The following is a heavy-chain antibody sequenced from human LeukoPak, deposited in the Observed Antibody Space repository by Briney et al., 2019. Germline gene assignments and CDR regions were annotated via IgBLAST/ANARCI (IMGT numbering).Heavy chain of an antibody. CDR1: GGSFSGYY. CDR3: ARDGRFYYDSSGYYSHFGY. Sequence: SETLSLTCAVYGGSFSGYYWSWIRQPPGKGLEWIGEINHSGSTNYNPSLKSRVTISVDTSKNQFSLKLSSVTAADTAVYYCARDGRFYYDSSGYYSHFGYWGQGTLATVPS. J-gene: IGHJ4*02. D-gene: IGHD3-22*01. V-gene: IGHV4-34*01. CDR2: INHSGST.